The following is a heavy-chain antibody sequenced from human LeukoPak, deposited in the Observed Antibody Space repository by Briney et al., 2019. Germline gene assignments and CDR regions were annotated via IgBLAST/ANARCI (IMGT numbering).Heavy chain of an antibody. CDR3: ARSGFYYDSSGYYPLDY. J-gene: IGHJ4*02. CDR1: GGSISSGGYY. CDR2: IYYSGST. V-gene: IGHV4-31*03. D-gene: IGHD3-22*01. Sequence: SETLSLTCTVFGGSISSGGYYWSWIRQHPGKGLEWIGYIYYSGSTYYNPSLKSRVTISVDTSKNQFSLKLSSVAAADTAVYYCARSGFYYDSSGYYPLDYWGQGTLVTVSS.